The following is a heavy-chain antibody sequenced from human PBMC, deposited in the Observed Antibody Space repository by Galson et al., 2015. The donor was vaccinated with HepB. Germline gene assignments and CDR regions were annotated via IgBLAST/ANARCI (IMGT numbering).Heavy chain of an antibody. CDR2: MNPNTGDS. CDR1: GYSFTGYY. CDR3: ARERDAFWRGYQY. J-gene: IGHJ4*02. Sequence: SVKVSCRASGYSFTGYYIHWVRQAPGQGLEWIGWMNPNTGDSKYAQRFKAWVTMTRDTSINTAYLDLRRLTSDATAVYYCARERDAFWRGYQYWGQGTLASVSS. D-gene: IGHD3-3*01. V-gene: IGHV1-2*04.